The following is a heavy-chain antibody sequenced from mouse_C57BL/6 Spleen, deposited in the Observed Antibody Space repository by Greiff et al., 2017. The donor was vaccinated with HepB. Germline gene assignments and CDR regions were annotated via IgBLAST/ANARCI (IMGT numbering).Heavy chain of an antibody. CDR1: GYAFSSSW. J-gene: IGHJ2*01. D-gene: IGHD1-1*01. V-gene: IGHV1-82*01. CDR2: IYPGDGDT. CDR3: ARRGYGSSYSYYFDY. Sequence: VQLQQSGPELVKPGASVKISCKASGYAFSSSWMNWVKQRPGKGLEWIGRIYPGDGDTNYNGKFKGKATLTADKSSSTAYMQLSSLTSEDSAVYFCARRGYGSSYSYYFDYWGQGTTLTVSS.